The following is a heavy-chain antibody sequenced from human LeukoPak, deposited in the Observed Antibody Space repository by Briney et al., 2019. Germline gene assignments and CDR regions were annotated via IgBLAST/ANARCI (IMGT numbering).Heavy chain of an antibody. D-gene: IGHD6-19*01. CDR1: RFTFSSYV. Sequence: GGSLRLCCAASRFTFSSYVMTWVRQAPGKGLEWVSAITGTGDTTYYTPSVRGRFTISRDNSKSTLYLQMNILRADDTAVYYCAKEGYASGWLDSWGQGTLVTVSS. V-gene: IGHV3-23*01. J-gene: IGHJ4*02. CDR3: AKEGYASGWLDS. CDR2: ITGTGDTT.